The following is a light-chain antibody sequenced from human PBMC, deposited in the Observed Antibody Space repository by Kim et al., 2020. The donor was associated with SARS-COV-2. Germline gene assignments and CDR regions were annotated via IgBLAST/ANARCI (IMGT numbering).Light chain of an antibody. V-gene: IGLV3-19*01. CDR3: KSRDTSGDRLV. CDR2: AKN. CDR1: SLRTYY. Sequence: LTQDPAVYVALGQTVRITCQGESLRTYYASWYQQKPGQAPALVIYAKNNRPSGIPDRFSGSSSGNTASLTITGAQAEDEADYYCKSRDTSGDRLVFGGGTQLTVL. J-gene: IGLJ2*01.